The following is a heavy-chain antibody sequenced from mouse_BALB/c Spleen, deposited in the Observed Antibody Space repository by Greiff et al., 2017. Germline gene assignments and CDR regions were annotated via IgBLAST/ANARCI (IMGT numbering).Heavy chain of an antibody. V-gene: IGHV5-17*02. CDR2: ISSGSSTI. D-gene: IGHD4-1*01. J-gene: IGHJ2*01. CDR1: GFTFSSFG. Sequence: EVQVVESGGGLVQPGGSRKLSCAASGFTFSSFGMHWVRQAPEKGLEWVAYISSGSSTIYYADTVKGRFTISRDNPKNTLFLQMTSLRSEDTAMYYCARGNWDVDYWGQGTTLTVSS. CDR3: ARGNWDVDY.